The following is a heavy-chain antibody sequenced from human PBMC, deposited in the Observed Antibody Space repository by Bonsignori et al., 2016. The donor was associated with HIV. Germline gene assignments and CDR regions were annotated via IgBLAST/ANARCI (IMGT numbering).Heavy chain of an antibody. CDR3: AKAFGHPSPADY. J-gene: IGHJ4*02. CDR2: IDWNSGRI. Sequence: WIRQPPGKGLEWVSGIDWNSGRIVYADSVKGRFTISRDNARNSLYLQMNSLKVEDTAFYYCAKAFGHPSPADYWGQGILVTVSS. V-gene: IGHV3-9*01. D-gene: IGHD3/OR15-3a*01.